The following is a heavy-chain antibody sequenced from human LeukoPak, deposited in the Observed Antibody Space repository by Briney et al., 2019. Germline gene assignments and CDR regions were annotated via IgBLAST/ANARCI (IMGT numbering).Heavy chain of an antibody. Sequence: SETLSLTCTVSGGSISSGGYYWSWIRQHPGKGLEWIGYIYYSGSTYYNPSLKSRVTISVDTSKNQFSLKLSSVTAADTAVYYCARALYGAWYFDLRGRGTLVTVSS. CDR2: IYYSGST. V-gene: IGHV4-31*03. J-gene: IGHJ2*01. D-gene: IGHD4-17*01. CDR1: GGSISSGGYY. CDR3: ARALYGAWYFDL.